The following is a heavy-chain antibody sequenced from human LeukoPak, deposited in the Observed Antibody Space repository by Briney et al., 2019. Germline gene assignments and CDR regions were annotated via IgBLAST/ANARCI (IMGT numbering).Heavy chain of an antibody. CDR3: ARGGLGATGEFDY. CDR1: GGSLSGYY. CDR2: INLIGST. Sequence: SETLSLTYAVYGGSLSGYYWSWIRQPPGKGLEWIGEINLIGSTNYNPSLKSRVTISVDTSKNQFSLKLSSVTAADTAVYYCARGGLGATGEFDYWGQGTLVTVSS. D-gene: IGHD3-16*01. V-gene: IGHV4-34*01. J-gene: IGHJ4*02.